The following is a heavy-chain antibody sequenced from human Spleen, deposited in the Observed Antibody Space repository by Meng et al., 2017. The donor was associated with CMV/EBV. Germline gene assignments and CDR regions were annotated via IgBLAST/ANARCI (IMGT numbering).Heavy chain of an antibody. J-gene: IGHJ5*02. CDR1: FSSYA. CDR3: ARDKGYCSSTSYRPLGWFDP. Sequence: FSSYAISWVRQAPGQGLEWMGGIIPILGIANYAQKFQGRVTITADKSTSTAYMELSSLRSEDTAVYYCARDKGYCSSTSYRPLGWFDPWGQGTLVTVSS. V-gene: IGHV1-69*10. CDR2: IIPILGIA. D-gene: IGHD2-2*01.